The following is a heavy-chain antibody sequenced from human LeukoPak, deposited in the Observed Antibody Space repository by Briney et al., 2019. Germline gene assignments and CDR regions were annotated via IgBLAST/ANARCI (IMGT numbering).Heavy chain of an antibody. CDR2: ISYDGSDK. V-gene: IGHV3-30-3*01. Sequence: PGGSLRLSRAASGFTFSSFAMHWVRQAPGKGLEWVAVISYDGSDKHYADSVKGRFTISRDNSKNTLYLQMNSPRAEDTAVYYCARDSGVTVGWFDPWGQGTLVTVSS. J-gene: IGHJ5*02. CDR3: ARDSGVTVGWFDP. CDR1: GFTFSSFA. D-gene: IGHD2-15*01.